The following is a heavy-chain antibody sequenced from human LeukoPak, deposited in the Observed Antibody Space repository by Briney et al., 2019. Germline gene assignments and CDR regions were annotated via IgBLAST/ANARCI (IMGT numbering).Heavy chain of an antibody. V-gene: IGHV3-30*03. CDR1: GFTFSSYG. D-gene: IGHD1-26*01. Sequence: SGGSLRLSCAASGFTFSSYGMHWVRQAPGKGLEWVAVISYDGSNKYYADSVKGRFTISRDNSKNTLYLQMNSLRAEDTAVYYCARAHPYSGSYYGDYWGQGTLVTVSS. CDR3: ARAHPYSGSYYGDY. J-gene: IGHJ4*02. CDR2: ISYDGSNK.